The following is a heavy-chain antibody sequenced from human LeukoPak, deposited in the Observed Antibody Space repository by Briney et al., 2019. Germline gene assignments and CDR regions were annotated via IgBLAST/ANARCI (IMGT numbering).Heavy chain of an antibody. Sequence: GGTLRLSCAASGFIFSSYGMSWVRQAPGMGLEWVSAISGSGGSTYYADSVKGRFTISRDNSKNTLYLQMNSLSAEDTALYYCAKGSYYGSGTVGYMDVWGKGTTVTISS. CDR3: AKGSYYGSGTVGYMDV. CDR1: GFIFSSYG. J-gene: IGHJ6*03. D-gene: IGHD3-10*01. CDR2: ISGSGGST. V-gene: IGHV3-23*01.